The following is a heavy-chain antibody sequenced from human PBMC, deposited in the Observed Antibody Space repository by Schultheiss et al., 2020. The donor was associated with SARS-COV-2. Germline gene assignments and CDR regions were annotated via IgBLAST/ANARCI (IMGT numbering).Heavy chain of an antibody. CDR2: INSDGSST. V-gene: IGHV3-74*01. Sequence: GGSLRLSCAASGFTFSSYWMHWVRQAPGKGLVWVSRINSDGSSTSYADSVKGRFTISRDNAKNTLYLQMNSLRAEDTAVYYCARNRRMATKKDAFDIWGQGTMVTVSS. D-gene: IGHD5-24*01. CDR1: GFTFSSYW. J-gene: IGHJ3*02. CDR3: ARNRRMATKKDAFDI.